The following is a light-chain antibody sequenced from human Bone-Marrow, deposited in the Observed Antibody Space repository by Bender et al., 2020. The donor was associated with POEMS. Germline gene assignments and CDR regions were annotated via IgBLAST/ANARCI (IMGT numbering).Light chain of an antibody. CDR3: QSADRLASYVI. CDR2: KDT. CDR1: VLSKQF. V-gene: IGLV3-25*01. Sequence: SSDLTQPASVSVSPGQTARITCSGDVLSKQFAYWYQQRPGQAPVMVIYKDTERPSGISDRFSGSTSGTTAMLTVSGAQAEDEADYYCQSADRLASYVIFGGGTRLAVL. J-gene: IGLJ2*01.